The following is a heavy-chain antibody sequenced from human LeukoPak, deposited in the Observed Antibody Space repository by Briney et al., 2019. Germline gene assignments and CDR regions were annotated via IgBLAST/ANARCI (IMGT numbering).Heavy chain of an antibody. D-gene: IGHD3-16*01. CDR3: ARGGGLDV. V-gene: IGHV3-21*04. CDR2: ITSGSSYI. CDR1: GFIFNTYS. Sequence: GGSLRLSCAASGFIFNTYSMNWVRQAPGKGLEWVSSITSGSSYIYYADSVKGRFTIFRDNAKNSLYLQMSNLRAEDTAVYFCARGGGLDVWGQGATVTVSS. J-gene: IGHJ6*02.